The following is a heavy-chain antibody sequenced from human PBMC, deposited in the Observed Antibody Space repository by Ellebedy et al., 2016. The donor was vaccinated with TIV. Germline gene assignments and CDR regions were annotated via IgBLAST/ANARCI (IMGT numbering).Heavy chain of an antibody. D-gene: IGHD3-22*01. Sequence: PGGSLRLSCATSGFIFSDYAISRDRQPPGKGLEWVSTISGRGESTFAADSGKGRFTISRDFSKRTVYLQMNSLRVEDTAVYFCATRGHSIGWFADWGQGTLVTVSS. CDR3: ATRGHSIGWFAD. CDR1: GFIFSDYA. J-gene: IGHJ5*02. CDR2: ISGRGEST. V-gene: IGHV3-23*01.